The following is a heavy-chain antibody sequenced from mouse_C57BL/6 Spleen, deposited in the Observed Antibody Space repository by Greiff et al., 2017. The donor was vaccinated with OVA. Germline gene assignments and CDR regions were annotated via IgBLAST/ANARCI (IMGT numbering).Heavy chain of an antibody. CDR1: GYAFTNYL. Sequence: QVQLQQSGAELVRPGTSVKVSCKASGYAFTNYLIEWVKQRPGQGLEWIGVINPGSGGTNYNEKFKGKATLTADKSSSTAYMQLSSLTPEDSAVYFCAREVGGNYHYFDYWGQGTTLTVSS. CDR3: AREVGGNYHYFDY. J-gene: IGHJ2*01. D-gene: IGHD2-1*01. V-gene: IGHV1-54*01. CDR2: INPGSGGT.